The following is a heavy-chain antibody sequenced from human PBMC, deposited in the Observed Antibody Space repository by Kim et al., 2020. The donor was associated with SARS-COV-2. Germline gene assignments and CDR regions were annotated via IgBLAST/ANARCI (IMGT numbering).Heavy chain of an antibody. CDR3: ARLLTVVVNNWFDP. CDR1: GGTFSSYA. J-gene: IGHJ5*02. CDR2: IIPIFGTA. Sequence: SVKVSCKASGGTFSSYAISWVRQAPGQGLEWMGGIIPIFGTANYAQKFQGRVTITADESTSTAYMELSSLRSEDTAVYYCARLLTVVVNNWFDPWGQGTLVTVSS. D-gene: IGHD3-22*01. V-gene: IGHV1-69*13.